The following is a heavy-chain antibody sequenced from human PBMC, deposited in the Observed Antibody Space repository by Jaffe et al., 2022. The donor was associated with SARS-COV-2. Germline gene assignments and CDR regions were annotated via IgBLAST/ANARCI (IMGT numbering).Heavy chain of an antibody. V-gene: IGHV3-15*01. CDR1: GFTFSNAW. J-gene: IGHJ3*02. CDR2: IKGKADGGTT. Sequence: EVQLVESGGGLVKPGGSLRLSCAASGFTFSNAWMSWVRQAPGKGLEWVGRIKGKADGGTTDYAAPVKGRFTISRDDSKNTLYLQMNSLKTEDTALYYCSTDEVYFYASGSGHYDAFDIWGQGTMVTVSS. CDR3: STDEVYFYASGSGHYDAFDI. D-gene: IGHD3-10*01.